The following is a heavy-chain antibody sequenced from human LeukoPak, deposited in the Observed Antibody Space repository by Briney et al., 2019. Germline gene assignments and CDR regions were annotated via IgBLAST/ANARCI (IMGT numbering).Heavy chain of an antibody. CDR2: IYGGDSET. D-gene: IGHD3-22*01. Sequence: GESLKISCKGSGYSFSTYWIGWVRQMPGKGLDWMGIIYGGDSETKYSPSFQGQVTISVDKSISTAYLQWSSLKASDTAIYYCARHDGYYYESSGYCVWGQGTLVTVAS. CDR1: GYSFSTYW. J-gene: IGHJ4*02. V-gene: IGHV5-51*01. CDR3: ARHDGYYYESSGYCV.